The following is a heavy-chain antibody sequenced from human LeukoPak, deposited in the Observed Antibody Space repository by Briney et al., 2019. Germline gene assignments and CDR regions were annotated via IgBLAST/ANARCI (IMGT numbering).Heavy chain of an antibody. D-gene: IGHD4-17*01. CDR3: ARGYNDYGDYDLDY. CDR1: GYTFTSYG. V-gene: IGHV1-2*02. Sequence: ASVKVSCKASGYTFTSYGISWVRQAPGQGLEWMGWVNPNSGGTNYAQKFQGRVTMTRDTSISTAYMELSRLRSDDTAVYYCARGYNDYGDYDLDYWGQGTLVTVSS. J-gene: IGHJ4*02. CDR2: VNPNSGGT.